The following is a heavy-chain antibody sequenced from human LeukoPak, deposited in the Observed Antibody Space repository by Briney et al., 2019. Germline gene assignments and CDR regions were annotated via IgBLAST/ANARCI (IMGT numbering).Heavy chain of an antibody. CDR2: IYYSGNT. D-gene: IGHD3-10*01. Sequence: SETLSLTCTVSGGSISTYYWSWIRQPPGKGLEWIGHIYYSGNTRYNPSLKSRVTISVDTSKNQFSLKVSSVTAADTAVYYCAPYYSPVNFAYWGQGTLVTVSS. CDR1: GGSISTYY. CDR3: APYYSPVNFAY. V-gene: IGHV4-59*01. J-gene: IGHJ4*02.